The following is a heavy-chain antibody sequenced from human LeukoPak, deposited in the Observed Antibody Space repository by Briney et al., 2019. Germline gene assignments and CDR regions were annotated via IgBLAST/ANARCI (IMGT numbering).Heavy chain of an antibody. CDR2: IIPILGIA. V-gene: IGHV1-69*04. J-gene: IGHJ4*02. CDR3: ARDGDSYGYDY. CDR1: GYTFTSYY. D-gene: IGHD5-18*01. Sequence: SVKVSCKASGYTFTSYYMHWVRQAPGQGLEWMGRIIPILGIANYAQKFLGRVTITADKSTSTAYMELSSLRSEDTAVYYCARDGDSYGYDYWGQGTLVTVSS.